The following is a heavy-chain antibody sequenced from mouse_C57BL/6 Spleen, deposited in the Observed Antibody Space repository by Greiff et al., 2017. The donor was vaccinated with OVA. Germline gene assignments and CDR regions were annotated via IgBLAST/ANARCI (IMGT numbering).Heavy chain of an antibody. CDR1: GYTFTDYN. CDR3: ARSYYYGSSYWYFDV. V-gene: IGHV1-18*01. Sequence: EVKLMESGPELVKPGASVKIPCKASGYTFTDYNMDWVKQSHGKSLEWIGDINPNNGGTIYNQKFKGKATLTVDKSSSTAYMELRSLTSEDTAVYYGARSYYYGSSYWYFDVWGTGTTVTVSS. D-gene: IGHD1-1*01. CDR2: INPNNGGT. J-gene: IGHJ1*03.